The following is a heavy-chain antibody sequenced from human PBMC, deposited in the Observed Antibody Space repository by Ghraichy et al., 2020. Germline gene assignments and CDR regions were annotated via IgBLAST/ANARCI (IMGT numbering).Heavy chain of an antibody. J-gene: IGHJ6*02. V-gene: IGHV6-1*01. CDR3: ARGVIAAAGSYYYGMDV. D-gene: IGHD6-13*01. CDR1: GDSVSSNSAA. Sequence: SQTLSLTCAISGDSVSSNSAAWNWIRQSPSRGLEWLGRTYYRSKWYNDYAVSVKSRITINPDTSKNQFSLQLNSVTPEDTAVYYSARGVIAAAGSYYYGMDVWGQGTTVTVSS. CDR2: TYYRSKWYN.